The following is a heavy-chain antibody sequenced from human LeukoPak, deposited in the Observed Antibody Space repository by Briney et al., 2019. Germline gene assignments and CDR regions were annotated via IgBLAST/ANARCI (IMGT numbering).Heavy chain of an antibody. Sequence: SETLSLTCTVSGGSISSYYWSWIRQPPGKGLEWIGYMYNSGTTNYNPSLKSRVTISIDTSKNQFSLKLSSVTAADTAVYYCARATYYYDSSGYYARWFDPWGQGPLVTVSS. CDR2: MYNSGTT. CDR3: ARATYYYDSSGYYARWFDP. V-gene: IGHV4-59*01. CDR1: GGSISSYY. J-gene: IGHJ5*02. D-gene: IGHD3-22*01.